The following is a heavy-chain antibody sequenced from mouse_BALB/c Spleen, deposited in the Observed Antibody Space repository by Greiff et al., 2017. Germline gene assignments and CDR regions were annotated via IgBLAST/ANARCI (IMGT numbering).Heavy chain of an antibody. D-gene: IGHD2-4*01. J-gene: IGHJ3*01. V-gene: IGHV5-17*02. CDR1: GFTFSSFG. Sequence: EVKVVESGGGLVQPGGSRKLSCAASGFTFSSFGMHWVRQAPEKGLEWVAYISSGSSTIYYADTVKGRFTISRDNPKNTLFLQMTSLRSEDTAMYYCARPFYYDYDGFAYWGQGTLVTVSA. CDR2: ISSGSSTI. CDR3: ARPFYYDYDGFAY.